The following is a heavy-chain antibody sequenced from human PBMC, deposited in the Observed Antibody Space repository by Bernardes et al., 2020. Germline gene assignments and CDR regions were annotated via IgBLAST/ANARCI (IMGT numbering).Heavy chain of an antibody. J-gene: IGHJ4*02. CDR2: IVVGSGNT. CDR1: GFTFSRSA. V-gene: IGHV1-58*01. CDR3: AADRRGYWGLFDS. D-gene: IGHD2-8*02. Sequence: SVKVSCKASGFTFSRSAVQWVRQARGQRLEWIGWIVVGSGNTNYAQKFQGRVTITRDMSTSTVYMELSSLRSEDTAVYYCAADRRGYWGLFDSWGQGALVTVSS.